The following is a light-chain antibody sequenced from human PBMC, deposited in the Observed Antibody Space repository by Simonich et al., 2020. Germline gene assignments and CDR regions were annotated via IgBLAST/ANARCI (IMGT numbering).Light chain of an antibody. CDR1: QSVLYSSNNKNY. J-gene: IGKJ1*01. CDR2: WAS. Sequence: DIVMTQSPDSLAVSLGERATINCKSSQSVLYSSNNKNYSAWYQQKPGQPPKLLIYWASTRESGVPDRFSGSGSGTDFTLTISSLQAEDVAVYYCQQYYSTPLTFGKGTKVEIK. V-gene: IGKV4-1*01. CDR3: QQYYSTPLT.